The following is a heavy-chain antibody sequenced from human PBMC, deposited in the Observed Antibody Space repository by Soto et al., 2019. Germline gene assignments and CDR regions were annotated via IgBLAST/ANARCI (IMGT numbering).Heavy chain of an antibody. CDR3: ASSELVRASDGMDV. CDR2: ISYDGSNK. J-gene: IGHJ6*02. V-gene: IGHV3-30*03. CDR1: GFTFSSYG. D-gene: IGHD1-1*01. Sequence: QVQLVESGGGVVQPGRSLRLSCAASGFTFSSYGMHWVRQAPGKGLEWVAVISYDGSNKYYADSVKGRFTISRDNSKNTPYLQMNSLRAEDTSVYYCASSELVRASDGMDVWGQGTTLTVSS.